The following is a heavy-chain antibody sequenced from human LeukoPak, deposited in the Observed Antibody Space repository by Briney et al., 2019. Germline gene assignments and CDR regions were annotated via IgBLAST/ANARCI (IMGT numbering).Heavy chain of an antibody. CDR3: AKVSGRNYYDSSGYYYDGVDDAFDI. Sequence: AGGSLRLSCAGSGFTVSSNYMSWVRQAPGKGLEWVSAISGSGGSTYYADSVKGRFTISRDNSKNTLYLQMNSLRAEDTAVYYCAKVSGRNYYDSSGYYYDGVDDAFDIWGQGTMVTVSS. V-gene: IGHV3-23*01. CDR1: GFTVSSNY. J-gene: IGHJ3*02. D-gene: IGHD3-22*01. CDR2: ISGSGGST.